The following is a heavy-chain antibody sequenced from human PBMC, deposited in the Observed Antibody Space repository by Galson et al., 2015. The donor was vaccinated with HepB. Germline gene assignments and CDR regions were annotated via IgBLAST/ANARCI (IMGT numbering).Heavy chain of an antibody. Sequence: SLRLSCAASGFTFSSYSMNWVRQAPGKGLEWVSYISSSSSTIYYADSVKGRFTISRDNAKNSLYLQMNSLRDEDTAVYYCARENPYGDYASFDYWGQGTLVTVSS. V-gene: IGHV3-48*02. CDR2: ISSSSSTI. CDR3: ARENPYGDYASFDY. D-gene: IGHD4-17*01. J-gene: IGHJ4*02. CDR1: GFTFSSYS.